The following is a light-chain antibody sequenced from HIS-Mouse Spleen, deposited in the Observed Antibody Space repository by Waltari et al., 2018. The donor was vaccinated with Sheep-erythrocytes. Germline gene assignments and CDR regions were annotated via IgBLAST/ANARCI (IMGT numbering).Light chain of an antibody. CDR1: SSDGGGYNY. J-gene: IGLJ1*01. CDR3: CSYAGSYNHV. CDR2: DVS. V-gene: IGLV2-11*01. Sequence: QSALTQPRSVSGSPGQSVTISCPGTSSDGGGYNYVSCYQQHPGKAPNLMIYDVSKRPSGVPDRFSGSKSGNTASLTISGLQAEDEADYYCCSYAGSYNHVFATGTKVTVL.